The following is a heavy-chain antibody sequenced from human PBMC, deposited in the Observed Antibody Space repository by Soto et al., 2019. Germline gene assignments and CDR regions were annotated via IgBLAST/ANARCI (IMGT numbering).Heavy chain of an antibody. CDR1: GFIFSNYV. Sequence: QVQLVESGGGVVQPEGSLRLSCTASGFIFSNYVFHWVRQNPGKGLEWVVGISGDGSATHYADSVKGRFTISRDNSKNTLSLQMNSLRTEDTAVYYCAREDESSGKAGTFHNWGQGTLVTVSS. CDR3: AREDESSGKAGTFHN. V-gene: IGHV3-30*04. CDR2: ISGDGSAT. J-gene: IGHJ1*01. D-gene: IGHD3-22*01.